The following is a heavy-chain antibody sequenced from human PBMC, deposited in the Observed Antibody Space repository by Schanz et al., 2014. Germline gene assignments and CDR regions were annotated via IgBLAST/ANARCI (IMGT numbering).Heavy chain of an antibody. D-gene: IGHD6-6*01. J-gene: IGHJ6*02. Sequence: VQLVESEGGLVKPGGSLRLSCVVSGFIFSDHYMSWIRQAPGKGLEWISYISSGSSTIHYADSVKGRFTISRDNAKNSLFLQMNSLRAEDTAIYYCATSYSSSSYFYVMDVWGQGTTVTVSS. CDR2: ISSGSSTI. CDR1: GFIFSDHY. CDR3: ATSYSSSSYFYVMDV. V-gene: IGHV3-11*01.